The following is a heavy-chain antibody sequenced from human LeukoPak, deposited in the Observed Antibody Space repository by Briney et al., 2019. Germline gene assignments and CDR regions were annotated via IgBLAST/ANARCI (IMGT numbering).Heavy chain of an antibody. CDR1: GFTFSSYA. J-gene: IGHJ4*02. Sequence: GGSLRLSCAASGFTFSSYAMYWVRQAPGKGLEWVAVIWYDGSNKYYADSVKGRFTISRDNSKNTLYLQMNSLRAEDTAVYYCARDLSKAAAGTEPDYWGQGTLVTVSS. D-gene: IGHD6-13*01. CDR2: IWYDGSNK. CDR3: ARDLSKAAAGTEPDY. V-gene: IGHV3-33*07.